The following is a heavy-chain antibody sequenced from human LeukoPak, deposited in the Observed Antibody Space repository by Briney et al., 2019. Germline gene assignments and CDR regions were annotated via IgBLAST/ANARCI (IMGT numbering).Heavy chain of an antibody. CDR1: GDSVSSNSAA. CDR3: ARDASITGTTSRGDYYYYYYMDV. D-gene: IGHD1-7*01. CDR2: NYYRSKWYN. J-gene: IGHJ6*03. V-gene: IGHV6-1*01. Sequence: SQTLSLTCAISGDSVSSNSAAWNWIRQSQSRDLEWLGRNYYRSKWYNDYEVPVKIRITMNPDKANNQLALQLNAVTPDDSAAYYCARDASITGTTSRGDYYYYYYMDVWGKGTTVTVSS.